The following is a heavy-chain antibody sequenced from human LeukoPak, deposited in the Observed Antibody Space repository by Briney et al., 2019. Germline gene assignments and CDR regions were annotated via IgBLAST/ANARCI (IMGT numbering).Heavy chain of an antibody. V-gene: IGHV3-23*01. Sequence: GGSLRLCCAASGFTFSSYAMSWVRQAPGRGLEWVSAISGSGGSTYYADSVKGRFTISRDNSKNTLYLQMNSLRAEDTAVYYCTKDTRPYGSGSYYFDYWGQGTLVTVSS. D-gene: IGHD3-10*01. J-gene: IGHJ4*02. CDR3: TKDTRPYGSGSYYFDY. CDR2: ISGSGGST. CDR1: GFTFSSYA.